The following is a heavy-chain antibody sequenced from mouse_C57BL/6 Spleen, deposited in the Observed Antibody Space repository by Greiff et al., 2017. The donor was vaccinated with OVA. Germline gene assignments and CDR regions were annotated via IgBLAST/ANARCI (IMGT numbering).Heavy chain of an antibody. V-gene: IGHV3-6*01. CDR3: ARERLKDDYDGFDY. Sequence: EVQLQESGPGLVKPSQSLSLTCSVTGYSITSGYYWNWIRQFPGNKLEWMGYISYDGSNNYNPSLKNRISITRDTSKNQFFLKLNSVTTEDTATYYCARERLKDDYDGFDYWGQGTTLTVSS. D-gene: IGHD2-4*01. J-gene: IGHJ2*01. CDR2: ISYDGSN. CDR1: GYSITSGYY.